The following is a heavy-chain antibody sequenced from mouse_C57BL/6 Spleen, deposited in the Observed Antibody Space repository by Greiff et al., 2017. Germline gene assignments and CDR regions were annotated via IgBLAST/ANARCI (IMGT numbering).Heavy chain of an antibody. CDR1: GYTFTDYY. J-gene: IGHJ2*01. V-gene: IGHV1-19*01. CDR2: INPYNGGT. CDR3: ASRGSYFDY. Sequence: EVKLQQSGPVLVKPGASVKMSCKASGYTFTDYYMNWVKQSHGKSLEWIGVINPYNGGTSYNQKFKGKATLTVDKSSSPAYMELNSLTSEDSAVYYCASRGSYFDYWGQGATLTGSS.